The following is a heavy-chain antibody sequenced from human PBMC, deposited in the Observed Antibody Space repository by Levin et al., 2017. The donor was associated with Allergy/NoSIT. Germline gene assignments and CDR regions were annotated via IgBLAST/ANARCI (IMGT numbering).Heavy chain of an antibody. CDR2: ISGDGDDT. CDR3: AKPSGSYWSFHY. CDR1: GFTFRSYA. J-gene: IGHJ4*02. V-gene: IGHV3-23*01. Sequence: GGSLRLSCAASGFTFRSYAMSWVRQAPGKGLEWVSGISGDGDDTYYADSVKGRFTISRDNSKNTVYLQMNRLRAGDAAVYYCAKPSGSYWSFHYWGQGTLVTVSS. D-gene: IGHD1-26*01.